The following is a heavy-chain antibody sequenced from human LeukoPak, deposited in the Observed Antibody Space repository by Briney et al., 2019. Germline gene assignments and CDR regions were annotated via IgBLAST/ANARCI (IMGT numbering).Heavy chain of an antibody. CDR1: GFTFSGYA. CDR3: AILSSWQIQDDY. V-gene: IGHV3-23*01. CDR2: ISGSGGST. J-gene: IGHJ4*02. D-gene: IGHD6-13*01. Sequence: GGSLRLSCAASGFTFSGYAMSWVRQAPGKGLEWVSAISGSGGSTYYADSVKGRFTISRDNSKNTLYLQMNSLRAEDTAVYYCAILSSWQIQDDYWGQGTLVTVSS.